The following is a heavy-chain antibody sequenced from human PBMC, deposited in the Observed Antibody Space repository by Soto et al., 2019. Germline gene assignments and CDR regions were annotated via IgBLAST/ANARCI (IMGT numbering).Heavy chain of an antibody. J-gene: IGHJ4*02. CDR1: GFTFDDYG. V-gene: IGHV3-20*04. Sequence: GGSLRLSCASSGFTFDDYGMSWVRQAPGKGLEWVSGINWNGGSTGYADSVKGRFTISRDNAKNSLYLQMNSLRAEDTALYYRARDSRYCSSTSCYEFDYWGQGTLVTVSS. CDR3: ARDSRYCSSTSCYEFDY. CDR2: INWNGGST. D-gene: IGHD2-2*01.